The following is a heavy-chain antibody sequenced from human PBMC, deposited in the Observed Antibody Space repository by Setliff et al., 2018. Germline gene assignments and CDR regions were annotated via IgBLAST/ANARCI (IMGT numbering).Heavy chain of an antibody. CDR1: GYSFTSYT. CDR2: ISPGNGNT. V-gene: IGHV1-3*01. CDR3: ARIGFGYYSTSGAWYFDN. D-gene: IGHD2-8*01. J-gene: IGHJ4*02. Sequence: ASVKVSCKASGYSFTSYTIHRARQAPGQGLEWMGWISPGNGNTAYSQKIQDRVTITRDTSASTAYMELSSLRSEDTAVYYCARIGFGYYSTSGAWYFDNWGQGTLVTVSS.